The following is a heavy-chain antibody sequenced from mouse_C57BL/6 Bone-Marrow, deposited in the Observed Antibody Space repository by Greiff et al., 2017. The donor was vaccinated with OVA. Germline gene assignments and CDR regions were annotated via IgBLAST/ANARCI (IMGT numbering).Heavy chain of an antibody. J-gene: IGHJ4*01. CDR1: GFTFTDYY. CDR2: IRNKANGYTT. Sequence: VKLMESGGGLVQPGGSLSLSCAASGFTFTDYYMSWVRQPPGKALEWLGFIRNKANGYTTEYSASVKGRFTISRENSQSILYLQMNALRAEDSATYYCARSEAMDYWGQGTSVTVSS. V-gene: IGHV7-3*01. CDR3: ARSEAMDY.